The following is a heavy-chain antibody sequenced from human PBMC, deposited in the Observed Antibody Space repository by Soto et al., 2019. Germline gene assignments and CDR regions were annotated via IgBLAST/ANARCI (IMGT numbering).Heavy chain of an antibody. CDR2: SYWNDDK. Sequence: QITLKESGPTLVKPTQTLTLTCTFSGFSLSTSGVGVGWIRQPPGKALEWLALSYWNDDKRYSPSLKSRLTITKDTSKNQVVLTMTNMDPVDTATYYCAHRVRRRGGPSTMVRGVIGWFDTWGQGTLVTVSS. D-gene: IGHD3-10*01. V-gene: IGHV2-5*01. CDR3: AHRVRRRGGPSTMVRGVIGWFDT. CDR1: GFSLSTSGVG. J-gene: IGHJ5*02.